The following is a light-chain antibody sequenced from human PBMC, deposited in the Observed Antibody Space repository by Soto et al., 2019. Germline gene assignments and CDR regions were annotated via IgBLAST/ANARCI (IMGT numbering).Light chain of an antibody. Sequence: EIVLTQSPATLSLSPGERATLSFRASESVSIYLAWYQQKLGQAPRLLIYDASQRATGTPARFSGSGSGTDFTLTISSLEPEDFAVYYCHQRTNWPPAFTFGPGTKVDIK. CDR3: HQRTNWPPAFT. J-gene: IGKJ3*01. CDR2: DAS. CDR1: ESVSIY. V-gene: IGKV3-11*01.